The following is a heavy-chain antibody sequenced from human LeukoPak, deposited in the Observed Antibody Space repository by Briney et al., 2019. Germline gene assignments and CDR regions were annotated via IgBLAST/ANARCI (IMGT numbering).Heavy chain of an antibody. CDR3: ATITSIYDAFDI. J-gene: IGHJ3*02. Sequence: ASVKVSCKVSGYTLTELSMHWVRQAPGKGLEWMGGFDPEDGETIYAQKFQGRVTMTEDTSTDTAYMELSSLGSEDTAVYYCATITSIYDAFDIWGQGTMVTVSS. V-gene: IGHV1-24*01. CDR1: GYTLTELS. CDR2: FDPEDGET. D-gene: IGHD2-21*01.